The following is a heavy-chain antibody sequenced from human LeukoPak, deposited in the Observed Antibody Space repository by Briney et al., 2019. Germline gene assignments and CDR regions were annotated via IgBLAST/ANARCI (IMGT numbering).Heavy chain of an antibody. CDR1: GFTVSSNY. D-gene: IGHD2/OR15-2a*01. V-gene: IGHV3-53*01. CDR2: IYSGGST. J-gene: IGHJ4*02. CDR3: ARYTTGHGFDV. Sequence: GGSLRLSCAASGFTVSSNYMSWVRQAPGKGLEWVSVIYSGGSTYYADSVKGRFTISRDNSKNTLYLQMNSLRAEDTAVYYCARYTTGHGFDVWGQGTLVTVSS.